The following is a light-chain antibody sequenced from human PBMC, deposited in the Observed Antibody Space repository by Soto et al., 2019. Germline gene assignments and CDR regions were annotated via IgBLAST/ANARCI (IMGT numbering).Light chain of an antibody. CDR2: GAS. Sequence: EIVMTQSPATLSASPGERATLSCRASQSVSSNLAWYQQKPGQAPRLLIYGASTTATGIPPRFSGSGSVTEFTPTNSSPQSEDFAVYYYQQYNNWPRTFGQGTKVEIK. J-gene: IGKJ1*01. V-gene: IGKV3-15*01. CDR3: QQYNNWPRT. CDR1: QSVSSN.